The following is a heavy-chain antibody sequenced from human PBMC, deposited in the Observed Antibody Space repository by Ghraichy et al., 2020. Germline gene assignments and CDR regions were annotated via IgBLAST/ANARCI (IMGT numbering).Heavy chain of an antibody. CDR2: ISFDGNHK. V-gene: IGHV3-30*14. CDR3: ARGVHGSGSYSDY. CDR1: GFTFSSFP. D-gene: IGHD3-10*01. Sequence: GESLNISCVASGFTFSSFPMHWVLQAPGKGLEWVAVISFDGNHKYYATSVKGRFTISRDDSENTLFLQMNSLRAEDTALYYCARGVHGSGSYSDYWGQGTLVTVSS. J-gene: IGHJ4*02.